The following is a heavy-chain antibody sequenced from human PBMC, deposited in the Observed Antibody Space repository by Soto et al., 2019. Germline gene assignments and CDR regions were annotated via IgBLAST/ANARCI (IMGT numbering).Heavy chain of an antibody. CDR1: GGSISSSSYY. D-gene: IGHD3-10*01. CDR3: ARAQGSGFLVS. J-gene: IGHJ4*02. V-gene: IGHV4-39*01. CDR2: IYYSGST. Sequence: SETLSLTCTVSGGSISSSSYYWGWIRQPPGKGLEWIGSIYYSGSTYYNPSLKSRVTISVDTSKNQFSLKLSSVTAADMAVYYCARAQGSGFLVSWGQGTLVTVSS.